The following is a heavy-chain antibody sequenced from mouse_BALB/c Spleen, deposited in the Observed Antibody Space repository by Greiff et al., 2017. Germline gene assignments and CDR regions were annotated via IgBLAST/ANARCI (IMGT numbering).Heavy chain of an antibody. J-gene: IGHJ4*01. Sequence: EVKVEESGGGLVQPGGSMKLSCVASGFTFSNYWMNWVRQSPEKGLEWVAEISLKSNNYASHYAEAVRGRSTISRDDSKSSVYLQMNNLRAEDTGIYYCTRQNYYYAMDYWGQGTSVTVSS. CDR1: GFTFSNYW. CDR3: TRQNYYYAMDY. V-gene: IGHV6-6*02. CDR2: ISLKSNNYAS.